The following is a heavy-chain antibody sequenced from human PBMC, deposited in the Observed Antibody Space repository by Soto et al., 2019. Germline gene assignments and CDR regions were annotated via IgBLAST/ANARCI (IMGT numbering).Heavy chain of an antibody. J-gene: IGHJ6*02. Sequence: GGSLRLSCAASGFTFSSYAMHWVRQAPGKGLEWVAVISYDGSNKYYADSVKGRFTISRDNSKNTLYLQMNSLRAEDTAVYYCARDLVVRGALLYYGMDVWGQGTTVTVSS. V-gene: IGHV3-30-3*01. CDR1: GFTFSSYA. CDR3: ARDLVVRGALLYYGMDV. CDR2: ISYDGSNK. D-gene: IGHD3-10*01.